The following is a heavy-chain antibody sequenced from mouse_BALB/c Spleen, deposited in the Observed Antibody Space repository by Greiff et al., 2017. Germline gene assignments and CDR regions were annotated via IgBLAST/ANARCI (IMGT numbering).Heavy chain of an antibody. CDR1: GFSLTGYG. J-gene: IGHJ4*01. CDR2: IWGDGST. Sequence: VKLQESGPGLVAPSQSLSITCTVSGFSLTGYGVNWVRQPPGKGLEWLGMIWGDGSTDYNSALKSRLSISKDNSKSQVFLKMNSLQTDDTARYYCARGVVARYYAMDYWGQGTSVTVSS. D-gene: IGHD1-1*01. V-gene: IGHV2-6-7*01. CDR3: ARGVVARYYAMDY.